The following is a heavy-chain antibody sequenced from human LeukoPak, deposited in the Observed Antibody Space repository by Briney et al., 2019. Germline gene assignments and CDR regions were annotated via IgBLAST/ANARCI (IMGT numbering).Heavy chain of an antibody. CDR2: FSGSGGST. J-gene: IGHJ6*03. V-gene: IGHV3-23*01. Sequence: GGPLSLSWAASGLPFSNYAMNWVRQAPGKGLEWVSTFSGSGGSTYYADSVKGRFTICRDKSKTTLFLLMNSLRCEDTAVYYCAKHRIWNPSYYYYYMDVSGEGTMATAS. CDR3: AKHRIWNPSYYYYYMDV. CDR1: GLPFSNYA. D-gene: IGHD1-1*01.